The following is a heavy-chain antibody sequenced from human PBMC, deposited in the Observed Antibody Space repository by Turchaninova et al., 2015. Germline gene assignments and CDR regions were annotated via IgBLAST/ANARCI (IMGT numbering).Heavy chain of an antibody. J-gene: IGHJ4*02. V-gene: IGHV4-34*01. CDR3: ARGYSSSSYYFDY. Sequence: QVQLQQWGAGLLKPSETLSLTCAVYGGSFSGYYWNWIRQPPGKGLEWMGEINHSGSNNYNPSLKIRVTIAVDTSKNQFSLKLRSVTAADTAVYYCARGYSSSSYYFDYWGQGTLVTVSS. D-gene: IGHD6-6*01. CDR1: GGSFSGYY. CDR2: INHSGSN.